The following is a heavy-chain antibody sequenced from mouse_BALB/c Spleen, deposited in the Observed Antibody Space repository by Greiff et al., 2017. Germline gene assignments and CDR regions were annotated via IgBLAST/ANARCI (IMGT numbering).Heavy chain of an antibody. Sequence: VQLQQSGAVLAKPGASVKMSCKASGYTFTSYWMHWVKQRPGQGLEWIGYINPSTGYTEYNQKFKDKATLTADKSSSTAYMQLSSLTSEDSAVYYCARKYGNRYAMDYWGQGTSVTVSS. J-gene: IGHJ4*01. CDR3: ARKYGNRYAMDY. V-gene: IGHV1-7*01. D-gene: IGHD2-10*02. CDR2: INPSTGYT. CDR1: GYTFTSYW.